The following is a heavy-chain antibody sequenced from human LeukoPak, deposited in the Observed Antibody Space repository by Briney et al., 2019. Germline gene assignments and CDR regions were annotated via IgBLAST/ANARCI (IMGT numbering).Heavy chain of an antibody. V-gene: IGHV1-2*06. CDR3: GRADHILTGNGSCDY. CDR2: INPNRGGT. CDR1: GYTFTGYY. D-gene: IGHD3-9*01. J-gene: IGHJ4*02. Sequence: ASVKVSCKASGYTFTGYYMHWVRQAPGQGLEWMGRINPNRGGTNYAQKFQGRVTMTRDTSISTAYMELSRLRSEDTAVYYSGRADHILTGNGSCDYWGQVTLVTVSS.